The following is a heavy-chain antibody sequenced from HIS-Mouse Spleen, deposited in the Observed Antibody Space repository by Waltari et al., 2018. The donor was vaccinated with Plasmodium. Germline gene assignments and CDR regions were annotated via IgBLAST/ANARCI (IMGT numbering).Heavy chain of an antibody. V-gene: IGHV3-7*01. Sequence: EVQLVESGGGLVQPGGSLRLSCAASGFTFSSYWMRWVSQAPGKGLEGVANIKQDGSEKYYVDSVKCRFTISRDNAKNSLYLQMNSLRAEDTAVYYCASSWYWYFDLWGRGTLVTVSS. CDR2: IKQDGSEK. CDR3: ASSWYWYFDL. D-gene: IGHD6-13*01. CDR1: GFTFSSYW. J-gene: IGHJ2*01.